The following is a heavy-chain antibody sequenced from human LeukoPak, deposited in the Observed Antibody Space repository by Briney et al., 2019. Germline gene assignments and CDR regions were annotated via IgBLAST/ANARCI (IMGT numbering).Heavy chain of an antibody. CDR3: ARVYYDSSGYYPFDY. V-gene: IGHV3-7*01. Sequence: GGSLRLSCAASGFTFSSYWMSWVRQAPGKGLEWVANIKQDGSEKYYVDSVKGRFTISRDNAKNSLYLQMNGLRAEDTAVYYCARVYYDSSGYYPFDYWGQGTLVTVSS. D-gene: IGHD3-22*01. CDR1: GFTFSSYW. CDR2: IKQDGSEK. J-gene: IGHJ4*02.